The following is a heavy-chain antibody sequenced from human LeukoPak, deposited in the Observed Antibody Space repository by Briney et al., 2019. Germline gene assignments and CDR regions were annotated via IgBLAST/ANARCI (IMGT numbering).Heavy chain of an antibody. CDR1: GFIFSRYS. J-gene: IGHJ6*03. CDR3: ARDPYSGSYGDYYYYYMDV. V-gene: IGHV3-21*01. CDR2: ISTSSSYI. Sequence: PGGSLRLSCAASGFIFSRYSMNWVRQAPGKGLEWVSSISTSSSYIYYADSVKGRFTISRDNAKNSLYLQMNSLRAEDTAVYYCARDPYSGSYGDYYYYYMDVWGKGTTVTISS. D-gene: IGHD1-26*01.